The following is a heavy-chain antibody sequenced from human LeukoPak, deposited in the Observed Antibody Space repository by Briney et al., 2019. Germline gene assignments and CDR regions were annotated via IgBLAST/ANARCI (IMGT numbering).Heavy chain of an antibody. D-gene: IGHD3-3*01. V-gene: IGHV3-23*01. CDR1: GFTFSSYA. CDR2: ISGSGGST. CDR3: AKDYAIFGVEYYFDY. Sequence: GGSLRLSCAASGFTFSSYAMSWVRQAPGKGLEWVSAISGSGGSTYYADSVKGRFTISRDNSKNTLYPQMNSLRAEDTAVYYCAKDYAIFGVEYYFDYWGQGTLVTVSS. J-gene: IGHJ4*02.